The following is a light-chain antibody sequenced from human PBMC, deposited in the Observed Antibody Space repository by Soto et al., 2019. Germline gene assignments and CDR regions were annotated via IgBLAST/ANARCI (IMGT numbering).Light chain of an antibody. V-gene: IGKV1-33*01. CDR3: QQYDNLPIT. CDR1: QNINNY. J-gene: IGKJ5*01. Sequence: DIQMTQSPSSLSASVGDRVTITCQASQNINNYLNWYQQKPGRAPKLLIYDASNLETGVPSRFSGSRFGTDFTFTISSLQPEDIATYYCQQYDNLPITFGQGTRLEIK. CDR2: DAS.